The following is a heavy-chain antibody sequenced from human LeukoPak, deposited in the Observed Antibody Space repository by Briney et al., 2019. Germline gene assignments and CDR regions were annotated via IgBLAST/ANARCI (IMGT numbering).Heavy chain of an antibody. CDR1: GFTVRSNY. V-gene: IGHV3-48*02. J-gene: IGHJ5*01. Sequence: PGGSLRLSCAASGFTVRSNYMTWVRQAPGKGLEWISYINSVSNTLYYADSVKGRFTISRDNAKNSLYLQMNSLRDEDTAVYYCARLRQASGYSSGWYDSWGQGTLVTVSS. D-gene: IGHD6-19*01. CDR2: INSVSNTL. CDR3: ARLRQASGYSSGWYDS.